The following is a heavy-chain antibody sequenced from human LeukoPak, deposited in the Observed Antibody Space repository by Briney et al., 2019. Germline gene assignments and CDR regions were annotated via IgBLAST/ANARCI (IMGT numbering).Heavy chain of an antibody. Sequence: KPSETLSLTCTVSGGSISSSSYYWGWIRQPPGKGLEWIGSIYYSGSTYYNPSLKSRVTISVDTSKNQFSLKLSSVAAADTAVYYCARAVGIVGAIGSDYYYYGMDVWGQGTTVTVSS. CDR1: GGSISSSSYY. D-gene: IGHD1-26*01. V-gene: IGHV4-39*07. J-gene: IGHJ6*02. CDR2: IYYSGST. CDR3: ARAVGIVGAIGSDYYYYGMDV.